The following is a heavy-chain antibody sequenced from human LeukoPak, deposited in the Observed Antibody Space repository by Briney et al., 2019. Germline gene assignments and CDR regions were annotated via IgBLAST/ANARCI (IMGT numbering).Heavy chain of an antibody. Sequence: PSETLSLTCAVYGGSFSGYSWNWIRQPPVKGLEWIGEINHSGGTNYNPSLKSRVTISVDTSKKQFSLKLSSVTAADTAVYYCARVRPGGYDFWSGYLDYWGQGTLVTVSS. CDR2: INHSGGT. CDR3: ARVRPGGYDFWSGYLDY. D-gene: IGHD3-3*01. CDR1: GGSFSGYS. V-gene: IGHV4-34*01. J-gene: IGHJ4*02.